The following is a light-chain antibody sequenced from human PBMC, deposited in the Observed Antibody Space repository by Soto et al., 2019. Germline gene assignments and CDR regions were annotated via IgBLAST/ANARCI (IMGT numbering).Light chain of an antibody. CDR3: SSYRASSTTHYV. Sequence: QSVLTQPVSLSGSPGQSITISCTGTSSDVGGYNYVSWYQQHPGKAPKLMIYDVSNRPSGVSNRFSGSKSGNTASLTISGLQAEDEADYYCSSYRASSTTHYVFGTGTKVTVL. V-gene: IGLV2-14*03. J-gene: IGLJ1*01. CDR1: SSDVGGYNY. CDR2: DVS.